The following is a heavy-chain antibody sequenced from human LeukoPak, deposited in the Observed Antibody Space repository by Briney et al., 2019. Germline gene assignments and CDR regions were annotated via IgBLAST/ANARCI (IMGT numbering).Heavy chain of an antibody. CDR1: GFTFSSYA. Sequence: GGSLRLSCAASGFTFSSYAMHWVRQAPGKGLEWVAVISYDGSNKYYADSVKGRFTISRDNSKNTLYLQMNSLRAEDTAVYYCAKISSGLGFDYWGQGTLVTVSS. CDR2: ISYDGSNK. J-gene: IGHJ4*02. V-gene: IGHV3-30*18. D-gene: IGHD3-22*01. CDR3: AKISSGLGFDY.